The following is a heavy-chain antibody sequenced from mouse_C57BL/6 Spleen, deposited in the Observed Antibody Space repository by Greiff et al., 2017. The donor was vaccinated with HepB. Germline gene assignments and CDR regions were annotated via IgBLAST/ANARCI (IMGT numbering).Heavy chain of an antibody. CDR1: GFTFSDYG. D-gene: IGHD1-1*02. V-gene: IGHV5-17*01. Sequence: EVHLVESGGGLVKPGGSPKLSCAASGFTFSDYGMHWVRQAPEKGLEWVAYISSGSSTIYYADTVKGRFTISRDNAKNTPFLQMTSLRSEDTAMYYCARGVEERAWFAYWGQGTLVTVSA. CDR3: ARGVEERAWFAY. CDR2: ISSGSSTI. J-gene: IGHJ3*01.